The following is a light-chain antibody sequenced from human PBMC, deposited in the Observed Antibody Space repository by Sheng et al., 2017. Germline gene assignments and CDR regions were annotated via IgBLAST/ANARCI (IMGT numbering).Light chain of an antibody. CDR2: RTS. J-gene: IGKJ3*01. V-gene: IGKV1-5*03. CDR3: QQYGVYYT. CDR1: RDIKTS. Sequence: GDSVTIACRTSRDIKTSVAWYQQKPGKAPKLLMYRTSNLDSGVPPRFSGSGTGTEFTLTITSLQSDDFATYYCQQYGVYYTFGPGTE.